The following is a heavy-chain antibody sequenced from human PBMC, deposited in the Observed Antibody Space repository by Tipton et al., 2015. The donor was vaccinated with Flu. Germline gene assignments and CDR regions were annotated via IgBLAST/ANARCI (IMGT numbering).Heavy chain of an antibody. Sequence: TLSLTCTVSGGSISSGSYYWSWIRQPAGKGLEWIGRIYTSGSTNYNPSLKSRVTISADTSKSQFSLRLTSVTAADTAVYYCARRDFSNYVSEPKNWFDSWGQGTLVTVSS. CDR2: IYTSGST. J-gene: IGHJ5*01. V-gene: IGHV4-61*02. CDR1: GGSISSGSYY. D-gene: IGHD4-11*01. CDR3: ARRDFSNYVSEPKNWFDS.